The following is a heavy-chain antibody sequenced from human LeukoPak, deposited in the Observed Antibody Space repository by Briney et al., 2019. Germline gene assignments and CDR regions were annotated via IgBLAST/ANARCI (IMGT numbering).Heavy chain of an antibody. Sequence: GGSLRLSCAASGFTFSSYWMSWVRQAPGKGLEWVANIKQDGSEKYYVDSVKGRFTISRDNAKNSLYLQMNRLRAEETAVYYCARDNVFSSSSPYYMDVWGKGTTVTVSS. CDR3: ARDNVFSSSSPYYMDV. CDR1: GFTFSSYW. D-gene: IGHD6-6*01. CDR2: IKQDGSEK. J-gene: IGHJ6*03. V-gene: IGHV3-7*01.